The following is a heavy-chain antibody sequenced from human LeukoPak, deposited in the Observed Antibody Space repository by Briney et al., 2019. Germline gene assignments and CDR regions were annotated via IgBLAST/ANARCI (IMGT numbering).Heavy chain of an antibody. D-gene: IGHD3-16*02. J-gene: IGHJ4*02. Sequence: GGSLRLSCAASGFTFASYTMHWVRQAPGKGLEWATLITYDGSTKYYADSVKGRFTISRDNSKNRLYLQMDSLRGEDTAVYYCAKDRSWHGLEYWGQGALVTVSS. V-gene: IGHV3-30*04. CDR3: AKDRSWHGLEY. CDR1: GFTFASYT. CDR2: ITYDGSTK.